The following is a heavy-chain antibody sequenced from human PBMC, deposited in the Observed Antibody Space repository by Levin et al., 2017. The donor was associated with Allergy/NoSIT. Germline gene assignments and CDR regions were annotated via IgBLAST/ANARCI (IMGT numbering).Heavy chain of an antibody. V-gene: IGHV5-51*01. CDR2: IYPGDSDT. Sequence: GESLKISCKGSGYTFTDYWIGWVRQMPGKGLDYMGIIYPGDSDTRYSPSFEGQVIFSADRSTNTAFLQWSSLKASDTAMYFCARLGGGWGRDGLDVWGQGTTVTVSS. CDR1: GYTFTDYW. D-gene: IGHD3-16*01. J-gene: IGHJ6*02. CDR3: ARLGGGWGRDGLDV.